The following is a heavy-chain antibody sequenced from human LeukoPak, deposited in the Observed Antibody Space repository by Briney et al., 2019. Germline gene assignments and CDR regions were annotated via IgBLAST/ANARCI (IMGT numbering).Heavy chain of an antibody. Sequence: GGSLRLSCAASGFTFSSYGMHWVRQAPGKGLEWVGGIWCDGSNKEYADSVKGRCSFSRDNSKNTLYVQMNSLRAEATAVDYCARGKYYYGSRTHYSHFDYCPREPGSPSSQ. J-gene: IGHJ4*02. CDR1: GFTFSSYG. V-gene: IGHV3-33*01. CDR2: IWCDGSNK. D-gene: IGHD3-10*01. CDR3: ARGKYYYGSRTHYSHFDY.